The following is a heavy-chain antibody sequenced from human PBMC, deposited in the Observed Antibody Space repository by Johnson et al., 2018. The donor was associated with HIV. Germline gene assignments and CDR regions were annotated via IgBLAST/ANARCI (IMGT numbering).Heavy chain of an antibody. CDR1: GFNVSSNY. CDR3: ASTYYNFWSGPPSSAFDI. D-gene: IGHD3-3*01. CDR2: IFRGDGT. J-gene: IGHJ3*02. V-gene: IGHV3-66*01. Sequence: EVQLVESGGGLVQPGGSLRLSCAASGFNVSSNYMSWVRQAPGKGLEWVSVIFRGDGTYYADSVRGRFTISRDSFKNTLYLQMYSLRAEDAAVYYCASTYYNFWSGPPSSAFDIWGQGTMVTVSS.